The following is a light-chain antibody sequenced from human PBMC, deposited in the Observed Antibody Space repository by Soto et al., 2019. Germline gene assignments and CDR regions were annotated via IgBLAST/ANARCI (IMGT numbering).Light chain of an antibody. J-gene: IGKJ1*01. Sequence: EIVMTESPATLSVSPGERATLSCRASQSVSSNLAWYQQKPGQAPRLLIYGASSRATGIPARFSGSGSGTEFTLTISGLQPDDFATYYCQHYNTYSTWTFGQGTKVDI. CDR3: QHYNTYSTWT. CDR1: QSVSSN. CDR2: GAS. V-gene: IGKV3D-15*01.